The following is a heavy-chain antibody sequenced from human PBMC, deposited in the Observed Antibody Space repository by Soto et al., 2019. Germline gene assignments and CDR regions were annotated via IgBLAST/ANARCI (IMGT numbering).Heavy chain of an antibody. Sequence: SETLSLTCAVSGDSISSSYWLSWVRQPPGKGLEWIGEIYRDENTNYNWSLRSRVTISADKSKNQFSLKLSSVTAADTAVYYCAGEGRLSNYYYYAMDVWGQGTTVTVSS. CDR3: AGEGRLSNYYYYAMDV. CDR2: IYRDENT. D-gene: IGHD2-15*01. V-gene: IGHV4-4*02. J-gene: IGHJ6*02. CDR1: GDSISSSYW.